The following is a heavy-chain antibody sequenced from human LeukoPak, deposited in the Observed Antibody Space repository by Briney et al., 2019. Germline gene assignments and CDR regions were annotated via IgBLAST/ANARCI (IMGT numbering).Heavy chain of an antibody. V-gene: IGHV3-30*02. CDR2: IRYDGSNK. Sequence: AGGSLRLSCAASGFTFSSYGMHWVRQAPGKGLEWVAFIRYDGSNKYYADSVKGRFTISRDNSKNTLYLQMNSLRAEDTAVYYCAKVTNYYDSSGYLDYWGQGTLVTVSS. J-gene: IGHJ4*02. CDR1: GFTFSSYG. CDR3: AKVTNYYDSSGYLDY. D-gene: IGHD3-22*01.